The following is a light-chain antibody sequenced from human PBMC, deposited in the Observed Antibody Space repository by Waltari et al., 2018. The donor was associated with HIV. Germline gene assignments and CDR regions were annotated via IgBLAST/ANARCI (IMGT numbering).Light chain of an antibody. J-gene: IGLJ3*02. Sequence: QSVLTPPPSASGTPGQRVTLPCSGSSYNIGSNTVSCFQQLTGTAPKLLIYSNNQRPSGVPDRFSGSKSGTSASLAITGLQSEDEADYYCAAWDDSLNGWVFGGGTKLTVL. CDR2: SNN. V-gene: IGLV1-44*01. CDR3: AAWDDSLNGWV. CDR1: SYNIGSNT.